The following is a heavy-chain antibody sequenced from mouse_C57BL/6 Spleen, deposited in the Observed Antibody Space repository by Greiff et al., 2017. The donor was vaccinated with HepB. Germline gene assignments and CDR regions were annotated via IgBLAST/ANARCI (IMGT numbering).Heavy chain of an antibody. D-gene: IGHD1-1*01. CDR1: GYTFTSYW. Sequence: QVQLQQPGAELVKPGASVKLSCKASGYTFTSYWMHWVKQRPGQGLEWIGMIHPNSGSTNYNEKFKSKATLTVDKSSSTAYMQLSSLTSEDSAVYYCARSEITTYYYAMDYWGQGTSVTVSS. J-gene: IGHJ4*01. CDR2: IHPNSGST. CDR3: ARSEITTYYYAMDY. V-gene: IGHV1-64*01.